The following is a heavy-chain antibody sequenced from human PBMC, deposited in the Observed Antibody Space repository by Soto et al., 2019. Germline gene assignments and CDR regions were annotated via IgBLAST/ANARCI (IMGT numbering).Heavy chain of an antibody. V-gene: IGHV3-30*18. J-gene: IGHJ3*02. CDR1: GFTFSSYG. CDR2: MSNAGDNK. Sequence: QVQLVESGGGVVQPGRSLRLSCAASGFTFSSYGIHWVRQAPGKGLEWVAVMSNAGDNKYYADSVKGRFTISRDNSKNTLYLQMNSLRPEDTAVYYCAKGGSSSWYGDAFDIWGQGTMVTVSS. D-gene: IGHD6-13*01. CDR3: AKGGSSSWYGDAFDI.